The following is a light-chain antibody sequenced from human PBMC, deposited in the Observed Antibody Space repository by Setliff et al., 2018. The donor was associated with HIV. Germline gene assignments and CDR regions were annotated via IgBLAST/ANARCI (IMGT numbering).Light chain of an antibody. CDR2: WAS. CDR1: QSVLYSSNNKNY. V-gene: IGKV4-1*01. CDR3: QKYYFTSVT. Sequence: DIVMTQSPDSLAVSLGERATINCKSSQSVLYSSNNKNYLAWYQQKQGQPPKLLIYWASTRESGVPDRFSGSGSGTDFTLTISSLQAEDVAVYYCQKYYFTSVTVGQGTKVDIK. J-gene: IGKJ2*01.